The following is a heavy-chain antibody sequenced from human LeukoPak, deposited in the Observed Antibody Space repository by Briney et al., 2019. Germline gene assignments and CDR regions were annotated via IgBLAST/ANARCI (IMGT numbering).Heavy chain of an antibody. CDR1: GGTFSSYA. Sequence: SVKVSCKASGGTFSSYAISWVRRAPGQGLEWMGGIIPIFGTANYAQKFQGRVTITTDESTSTAYMELSSLRSEDTAVYYCARAGELGQLGRSGSYLYWGQVTLVTVSS. D-gene: IGHD1-26*01. CDR3: ARAGELGQLGRSGSYLY. V-gene: IGHV1-69*05. CDR2: IIPIFGTA. J-gene: IGHJ4*02.